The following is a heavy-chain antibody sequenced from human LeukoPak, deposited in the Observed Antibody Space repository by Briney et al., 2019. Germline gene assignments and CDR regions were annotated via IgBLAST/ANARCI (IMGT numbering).Heavy chain of an antibody. D-gene: IGHD4-17*01. CDR3: ARGRTGENTYVGGYYYMDV. CDR2: ISDSGSA. V-gene: IGHV4-34*01. J-gene: IGHJ6*03. CDR1: GGSFSGYS. Sequence: SETLSLTCAVFGGSFSGYSWTWIRQTPGEGLGWIGKISDSGSANYNPSLKSQVTISVHASGNQFSLELSSVTAADTAVYYCARGRTGENTYVGGYYYMDVWGKGTTVIVSS.